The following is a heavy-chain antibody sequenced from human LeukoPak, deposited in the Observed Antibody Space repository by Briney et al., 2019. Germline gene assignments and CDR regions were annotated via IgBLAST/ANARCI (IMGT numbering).Heavy chain of an antibody. CDR2: IYYSGST. CDR1: GGSISSYY. CDR3: ARGGRAYYPAYFQH. D-gene: IGHD3-10*01. V-gene: IGHV4-59*01. J-gene: IGHJ1*01. Sequence: SETLSLTCTVSGGSISSYYWSWIRQPPGKGLEWIGYIYYSGSTNYNPSLKSRVIISVDTSKNQFSLKLSSVTAADTAAYYCARGGRAYYPAYFQHWGQGTLVTVSS.